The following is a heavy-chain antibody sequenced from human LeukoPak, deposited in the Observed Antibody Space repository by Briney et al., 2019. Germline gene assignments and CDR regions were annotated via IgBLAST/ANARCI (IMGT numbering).Heavy chain of an antibody. CDR3: ARRAVRGSYYYYMDV. D-gene: IGHD3-16*01. CDR1: GGSISSSSYY. V-gene: IGHV4-39*01. Sequence: SETLSLTCIVPGGSISSSSYYWGWIRQPPGKGLEWIGSIYYSGSTYYNPSLKSRVTISVDTSKNQCSLKLSSVTAADTAVYYCARRAVRGSYYYYMDVWGEGTTVTISS. CDR2: IYYSGST. J-gene: IGHJ6*03.